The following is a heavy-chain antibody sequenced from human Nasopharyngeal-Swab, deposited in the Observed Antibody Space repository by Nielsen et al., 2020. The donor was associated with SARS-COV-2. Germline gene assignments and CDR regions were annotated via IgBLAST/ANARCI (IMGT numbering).Heavy chain of an antibody. V-gene: IGHV4-59*01. CDR2: ISYSGST. D-gene: IGHD3-22*01. CDR3: ARGRRGYYDSSGEDFDY. CDR1: GGSISRYF. Sequence: SETLSLTCTVSGGSISRYFWSWIRQPPGKRLEWIGYISYSGSTNYNPSLKSRVSFSVDTPKNQFSLKLTSVTAADTAVYYCARGRRGYYDSSGEDFDYRGQGALVNVSS. J-gene: IGHJ4*02.